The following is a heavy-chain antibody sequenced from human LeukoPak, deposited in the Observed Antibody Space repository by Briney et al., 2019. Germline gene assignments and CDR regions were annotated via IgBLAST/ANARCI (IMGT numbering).Heavy chain of an antibody. V-gene: IGHV3-23*01. D-gene: IGHD2-2*01. CDR3: AKGFDCSSTSCYGDFNY. J-gene: IGHJ4*02. CDR1: GFTFSSYA. CDR2: ISGSGGST. Sequence: GGSLRLSCAASGFTFSSYAMSWVRQAPGKGLEWVSAISGSGGSTYYADSVKGRFTISRDNSKNTLYLQMNSLRAEDTAVYYCAKGFDCSSTSCYGDFNYWGQGTLVTGSS.